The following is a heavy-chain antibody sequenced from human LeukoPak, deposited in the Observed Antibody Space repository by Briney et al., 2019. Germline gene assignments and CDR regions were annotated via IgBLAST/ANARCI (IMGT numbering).Heavy chain of an antibody. CDR3: ARIVSAFWSGYYNWFDP. CDR1: GFTFSDYY. V-gene: IGHV3-11*01. J-gene: IGHJ5*02. CDR2: ISSSGSTI. Sequence: GGSLRLSCAASGFTFSDYYMSWICQAPGKGLEWVSYISSSGSTIYYADSVKGRFTISRDNAKNSLYLQMNSLRAEDTAVYYCARIVSAFWSGYYNWFDPWGQGTLVTVSS. D-gene: IGHD3-3*01.